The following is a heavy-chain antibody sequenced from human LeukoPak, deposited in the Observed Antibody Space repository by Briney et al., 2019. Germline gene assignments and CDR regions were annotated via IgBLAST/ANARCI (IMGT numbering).Heavy chain of an antibody. CDR3: ARERAPTPITYSSGWYYFDY. Sequence: PGGSLRLSCAASGFTFDNYGMSWVRQAPGKGLEWVSGINWNGGSTGYADSAKGRFTISRDNAKNSLYLQMNSLRAEDTALYYCARERAPTPITYSSGWYYFDYWGQGTLVTVSS. CDR2: INWNGGST. CDR1: GFTFDNYG. V-gene: IGHV3-20*04. D-gene: IGHD6-19*01. J-gene: IGHJ4*02.